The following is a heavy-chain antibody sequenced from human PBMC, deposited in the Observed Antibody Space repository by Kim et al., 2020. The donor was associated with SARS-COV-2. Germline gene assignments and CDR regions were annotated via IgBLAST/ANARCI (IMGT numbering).Heavy chain of an antibody. CDR3: AKGGHRDLHWYFDL. Sequence: AAPVRGLFTISRDNAKHTLYLQMNSLRAEDTAVYYCAKGGHRDLHWYFDLWGRGTLVTVSS. J-gene: IGHJ2*01. D-gene: IGHD2-15*01. V-gene: IGHV3-23*03.